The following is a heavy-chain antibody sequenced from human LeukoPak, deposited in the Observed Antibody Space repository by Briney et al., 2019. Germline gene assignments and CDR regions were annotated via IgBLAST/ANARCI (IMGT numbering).Heavy chain of an antibody. Sequence: ASVKVSCKASGYTFTGYYMHWVRQAPGQGLEWMGWINPNSGGTNYAQKFQGRVTMTRDTSISTAYMELSRLRSDDTAVYYCARDPKAITRGVIMEPYYYYMDVWGKGTTVTVSS. D-gene: IGHD3-10*01. J-gene: IGHJ6*03. V-gene: IGHV1-2*02. CDR2: INPNSGGT. CDR3: ARDPKAITRGVIMEPYYYYMDV. CDR1: GYTFTGYY.